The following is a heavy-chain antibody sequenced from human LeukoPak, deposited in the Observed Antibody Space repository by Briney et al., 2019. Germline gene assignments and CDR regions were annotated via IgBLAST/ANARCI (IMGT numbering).Heavy chain of an antibody. V-gene: IGHV3-53*01. CDR2: IYTGGNT. D-gene: IGHD3-22*01. Sequence: GGSLRLSCAASGFTVDSNYLSWVRQAPGKGLEWVSTIYTGGNTYYAASVKGRFTISRDFSKNTVFLHMNSLRAEDTAMYYCARGDDSGYYDYFVYWGQGALVTVSS. CDR3: ARGDDSGYYDYFVY. CDR1: GFTVDSNY. J-gene: IGHJ4*02.